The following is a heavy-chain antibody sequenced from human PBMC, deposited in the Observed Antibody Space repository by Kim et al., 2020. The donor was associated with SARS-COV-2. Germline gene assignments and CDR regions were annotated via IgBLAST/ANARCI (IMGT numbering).Heavy chain of an antibody. V-gene: IGHV5-10-1*01. CDR3: ARLRYFDWSFDY. Sequence: YSPSFLGHVTISADKSISTAYLQWSSLRASDTAMYYCARLRYFDWSFDYWGQGTLVTVSS. D-gene: IGHD3-9*01. J-gene: IGHJ4*02.